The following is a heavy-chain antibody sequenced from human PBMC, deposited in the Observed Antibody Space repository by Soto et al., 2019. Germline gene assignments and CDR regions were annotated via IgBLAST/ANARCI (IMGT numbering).Heavy chain of an antibody. CDR3: ARVGYCSGGSCFRTDYYGMDV. CDR1: GFTFSDYY. CDR2: ISSSSSYT. D-gene: IGHD2-15*01. Sequence: QVQLVESGGGLVKPGGSLRLSCAASGFTFSDYYMSWIRQAPGKGLEWVSYISSSSSYTNYADSVKGRFTTSRDNAKHSLYLQMNSLRAEDTAVYYCARVGYCSGGSCFRTDYYGMDVWGQGTTVTVSS. V-gene: IGHV3-11*06. J-gene: IGHJ6*02.